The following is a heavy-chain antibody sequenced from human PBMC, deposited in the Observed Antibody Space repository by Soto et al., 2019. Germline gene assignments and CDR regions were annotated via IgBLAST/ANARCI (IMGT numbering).Heavy chain of an antibody. D-gene: IGHD4-17*01. V-gene: IGHV2-5*02. CDR2: IYWDDDK. J-gene: IGHJ4*02. CDR1: GFSLSTSGGG. CDR3: ADTYGDPYYFDY. Sequence: QITLKESGPTLVKPAETLTLTCTFSGFSLSTSGGGVGWIRQPPGKALEWLALIYWDDDKRYSPSLKSRLTITKDTSKNQVVITMTNMDPVDTATYYCADTYGDPYYFDYWGQGTLVTVSS.